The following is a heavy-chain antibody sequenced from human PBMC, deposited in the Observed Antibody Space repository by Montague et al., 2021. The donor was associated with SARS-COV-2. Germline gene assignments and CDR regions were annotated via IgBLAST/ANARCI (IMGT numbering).Heavy chain of an antibody. J-gene: IGHJ6*02. CDR3: ARVPYRLLIVPRYYGMDV. CDR1: GRSLSGYY. D-gene: IGHD2-2*01. V-gene: IGHV4-34*01. Sequence: SETLSLTCAVYGRSLSGYYWSRIREPPGEGLAWIAEISHSGSTSYNPSLKSRVTISVDTSKNQSSLKLSSATAADTAVYYCARVPYRLLIVPRYYGMDVWGQGTTVTVSS. CDR2: ISHSGST.